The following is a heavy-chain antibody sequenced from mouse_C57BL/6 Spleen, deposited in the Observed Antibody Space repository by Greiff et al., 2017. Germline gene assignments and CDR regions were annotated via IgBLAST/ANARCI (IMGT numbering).Heavy chain of an antibody. CDR3: ARNWGGAMDY. Sequence: EVNVVESGGGLVKPGGSLKLSCAASGFTFSDYGMHWVRQAPEKGLEWVAYISSGSSTIYYADTVKGRFTISRDNAKNTLFLQMTSLRSEDTAMYYCARNWGGAMDYWGQGTSVTVSS. V-gene: IGHV5-17*01. CDR2: ISSGSSTI. CDR1: GFTFSDYG. J-gene: IGHJ4*01. D-gene: IGHD4-1*01.